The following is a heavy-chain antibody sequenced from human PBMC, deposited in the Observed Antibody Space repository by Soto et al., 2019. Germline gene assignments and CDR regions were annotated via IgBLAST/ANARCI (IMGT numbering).Heavy chain of an antibody. D-gene: IGHD1-26*01. CDR3: ARYSTAQWELGFMAFDI. CDR1: GGSFSGYY. Sequence: QVQLQQWGAGLLKPSETLSLTCTVSGGSFSGYYWSWIRQPPGKGLEWIGEINQSGSTNYNPSLKGRVITSVDTSKNQFSLKLSSVTAADTADYYCARYSTAQWELGFMAFDIWGQGTMVTVSS. V-gene: IGHV4-34*01. CDR2: INQSGST. J-gene: IGHJ3*02.